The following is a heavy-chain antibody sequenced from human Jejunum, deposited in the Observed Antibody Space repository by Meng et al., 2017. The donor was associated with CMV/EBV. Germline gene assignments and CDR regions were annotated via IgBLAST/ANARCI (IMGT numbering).Heavy chain of an antibody. V-gene: IGHV4-34*01. CDR3: ARKYCGSSNCYPFEY. D-gene: IGHD2-2*01. CDR1: GRSFSGYY. Sequence: YGRSFSGYYWSWHRQSTGQGLEWIGQIDHSRSSNYNPCLRWRVTISEDTSKSQFSVRLTSVTAANTAIYYCARKYCGSSNCYPFEYWGQGELVTVSS. J-gene: IGHJ4*02. CDR2: IDHSRSS.